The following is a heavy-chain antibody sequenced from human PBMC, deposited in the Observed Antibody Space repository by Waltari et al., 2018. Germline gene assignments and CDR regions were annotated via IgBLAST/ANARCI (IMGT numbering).Heavy chain of an antibody. J-gene: IGHJ4*02. CDR1: GHSISITYY. D-gene: IGHD7-27*01. V-gene: IGHV4-38-2*01. Sequence: QVQLQESGPGLVKPSETLSLTCAVSGHSISITYYWGWIRQSPGKGLEWIANIYHNGNTYYNPSLKRRVTISLDTSKNRFSLNLRSVTAADTAVYYCVAYLPDWGRGRDYWGQGILVTVSS. CDR3: VAYLPDWGRGRDY. CDR2: IYHNGNT.